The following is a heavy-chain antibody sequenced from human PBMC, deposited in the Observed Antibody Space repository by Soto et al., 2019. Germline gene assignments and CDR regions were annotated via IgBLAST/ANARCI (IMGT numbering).Heavy chain of an antibody. Sequence: QVQLVQSGAEVEKPGASVKVSCKASGYTFTSYDINWVRQATGQGLEWMGWMNPNSGNTGYAQKFQGRVTMTRNTSISTAYMELSSLRSEDTAVYYCARVISGGGYYSYYMDVWGKGTTVHVSS. J-gene: IGHJ6*03. CDR1: GYTFTSYD. D-gene: IGHD3-10*01. CDR2: MNPNSGNT. V-gene: IGHV1-8*01. CDR3: ARVISGGGYYSYYMDV.